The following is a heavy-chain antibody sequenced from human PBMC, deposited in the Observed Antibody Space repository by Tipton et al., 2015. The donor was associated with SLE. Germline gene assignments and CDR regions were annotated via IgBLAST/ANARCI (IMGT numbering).Heavy chain of an antibody. CDR1: GGSFSGYY. V-gene: IGHV4-34*01. J-gene: IGHJ4*02. CDR2: INHSGST. Sequence: TLSLTCAVYGGSFSGYYWSWIRQPPGKGLEWIGEINHSGSTNYNPSLKSRVTISVDTSKNQFSLKLSSVTAADTAVYYCARQGVAGGEFDYWGQGTLVTVSS. D-gene: IGHD6-19*01. CDR3: ARQGVAGGEFDY.